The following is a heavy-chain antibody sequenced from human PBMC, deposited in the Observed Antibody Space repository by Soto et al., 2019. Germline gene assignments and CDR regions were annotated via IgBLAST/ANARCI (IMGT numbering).Heavy chain of an antibody. CDR1: GGTFSQFA. CDR3: AASGRDVLGYDYKDTEGLDI. V-gene: IGHV1-69*12. J-gene: IGHJ3*02. Sequence: QVQLVQSGAEVKKPGSSVKVSCKASGGTFSQFAVSWVRQAPGQGLEWMGGIIPLFGIAKYAPKFEDRVTIIADDSTNTASMDLSGLRSEYTAVYYCAASGRDVLGYDYKDTEGLDIWGQGTLVTVSS. CDR2: IIPLFGIA. D-gene: IGHD3-10*01.